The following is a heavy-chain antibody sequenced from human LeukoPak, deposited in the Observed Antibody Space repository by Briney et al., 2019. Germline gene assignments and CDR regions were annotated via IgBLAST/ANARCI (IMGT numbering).Heavy chain of an antibody. J-gene: IGHJ5*02. Sequence: GGSLRLSCAASGFTFSSYAMSWVRQAPGKGLEWVSAISGSGGSTYYADSVKDRFTISRDNSKNTLYLQMNSLRAEDTAVYYCAKDPRRSGYQNWFDPWGQGTLVTVSS. CDR1: GFTFSSYA. V-gene: IGHV3-23*01. CDR3: AKDPRRSGYQNWFDP. CDR2: ISGSGGST. D-gene: IGHD3-22*01.